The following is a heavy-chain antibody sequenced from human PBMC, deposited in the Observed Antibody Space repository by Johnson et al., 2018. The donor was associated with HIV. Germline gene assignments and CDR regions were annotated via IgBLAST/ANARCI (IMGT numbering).Heavy chain of an antibody. J-gene: IGHJ3*02. CDR2: IGTAGDT. D-gene: IGHD1-26*01. Sequence: VQLVESGGGLIQPGGSLRLYCAASGFTFSSYDMHWVRQATGKGLEWVSAIGTAGDTYYPGSVKGRFTISRDNSKNTLYLQMNSLRAEDTAVYYCAKDLWERYYADAFDIWGQGTMVTVSS. V-gene: IGHV3-13*01. CDR3: AKDLWERYYADAFDI. CDR1: GFTFSSYD.